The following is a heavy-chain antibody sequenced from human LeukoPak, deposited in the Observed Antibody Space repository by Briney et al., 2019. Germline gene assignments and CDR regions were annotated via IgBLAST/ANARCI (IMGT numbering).Heavy chain of an antibody. J-gene: IGHJ4*02. CDR2: ISAYNGNT. CDR3: AREGYCSSTSCYIKRDY. V-gene: IGHV1-18*01. Sequence: ASVKVSCKASGYTFTSYGISWLRQAPGQGLEWMGWISAYNGNTNYAQKLQGRVTMTTDTSTSTAYMELRSLRSDDTAVYYCAREGYCSSTSCYIKRDYWGQGTLVTVSS. D-gene: IGHD2-2*02. CDR1: GYTFTSYG.